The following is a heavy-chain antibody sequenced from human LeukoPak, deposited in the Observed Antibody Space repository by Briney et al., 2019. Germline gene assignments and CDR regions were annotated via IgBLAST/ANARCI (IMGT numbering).Heavy chain of an antibody. CDR3: ARYCSGNGCFPSSAAFDF. J-gene: IGHJ3*01. D-gene: IGHD2-15*01. V-gene: IGHV1-8*01. CDR2: MKPHSGDT. CDR1: GYTFTSYD. Sequence: ASVKVSCKASGYTFTSYDINWARQATGQGLEWMGWMKPHSGDTGYAQRFQGRVTMTRDTSTNAAYLELTSLISGDTAVYYCARYCSGNGCFPSSAAFDFWGQGTMVTVSS.